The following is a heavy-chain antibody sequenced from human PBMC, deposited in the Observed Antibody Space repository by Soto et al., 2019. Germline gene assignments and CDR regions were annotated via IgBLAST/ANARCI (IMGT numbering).Heavy chain of an antibody. CDR2: IYHSGST. CDR3: AGAGSSLSPYYFDS. J-gene: IGHJ4*02. V-gene: IGHV4-38-2*01. D-gene: IGHD1-26*01. Sequence: SETLSLTCVVSGYSITSGYYWGWIRQPPGKGLEWIGSIYHSGSTYYTPSLKSRVTISVDTSKNQFSLKLSSVTAADPAMDYWAGAGSSLSPYYFDSWGQGTLGTVSS. CDR1: GYSITSGYY.